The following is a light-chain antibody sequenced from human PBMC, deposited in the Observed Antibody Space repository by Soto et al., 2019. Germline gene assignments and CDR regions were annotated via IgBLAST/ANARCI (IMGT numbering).Light chain of an antibody. V-gene: IGLV2-18*02. J-gene: IGLJ1*01. Sequence: QSALTQPPSVSWSPGQSVAISCTGTSSDVGSYNRVSWYQQPPGAAPKLMFYEVSNRPSGVPDRFSGSKSGSTASLTISGLQAEDEADYYCNSYTGSSTYVFGTGTKVTV. CDR1: SSDVGSYNR. CDR3: NSYTGSSTYV. CDR2: EVS.